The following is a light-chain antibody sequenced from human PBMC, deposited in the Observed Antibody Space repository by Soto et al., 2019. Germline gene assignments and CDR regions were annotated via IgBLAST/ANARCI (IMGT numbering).Light chain of an antibody. J-gene: IGKJ1*01. Sequence: DIVMTQSPDSLAVSLGERATINCKASQSVLSSSDNMNYLAWYQHKPGQPPKLLIYWASTRESGVPDRFSGSGSETDFTLTISSLQATDVAVYYCQQYYRNPLWTFGHGTKVEIK. CDR2: WAS. V-gene: IGKV4-1*01. CDR3: QQYYRNPLWT. CDR1: QSVLSSSDNMNY.